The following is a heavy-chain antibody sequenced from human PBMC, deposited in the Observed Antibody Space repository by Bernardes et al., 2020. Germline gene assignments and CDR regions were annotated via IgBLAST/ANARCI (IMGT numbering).Heavy chain of an antibody. V-gene: IGHV3-11*01. CDR2: ISTGGSTI. CDR1: GFTFSGYY. D-gene: IGHD1-20*01. Sequence: GGSLRLSCVASGFTFSGYYMSWIRQAPGKGLEWVSSISTGGSTIYYADSVKGRFTISRDNAKNSLYLQMSSLRAEDTAVYCCARDINQYDSWGQGNLVTGTS. J-gene: IGHJ4*02. CDR3: ARDINQYDS.